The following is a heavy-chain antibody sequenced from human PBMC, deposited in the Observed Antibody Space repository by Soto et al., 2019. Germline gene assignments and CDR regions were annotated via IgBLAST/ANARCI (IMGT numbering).Heavy chain of an antibody. D-gene: IGHD6-19*01. CDR2: ISGSGGST. CDR3: AKGLQWLGTTDY. CDR1: GFTFSSDA. Sequence: EVQLLESGGGLVQPGGSLRLSCAASGFTFSSDAMSWVRQAPGKGLEWVSAISGSGGSTYYADSVKGRFTISGDNSKNTLYLQMNSLRAEDTAVYYCAKGLQWLGTTDYWGQGTLVTVSS. J-gene: IGHJ4*02. V-gene: IGHV3-23*01.